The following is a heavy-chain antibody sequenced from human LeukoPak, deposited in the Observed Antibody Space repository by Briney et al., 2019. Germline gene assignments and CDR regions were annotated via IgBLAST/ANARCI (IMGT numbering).Heavy chain of an antibody. J-gene: IGHJ6*02. D-gene: IGHD2-2*01. CDR3: ARGRYCSSSSCPWYYYYGMDV. Sequence: PSETLSLTCTVCGGSISSYYWSWIRQPPGKGLEWIGYIYYSGSTNYNPSLKSRVTISVDTSKNQFSLKLSSVTAADTAVYYCARGRYCSSSSCPWYYYYGMDVWGQGTTVTVSS. CDR1: GGSISSYY. CDR2: IYYSGST. V-gene: IGHV4-59*01.